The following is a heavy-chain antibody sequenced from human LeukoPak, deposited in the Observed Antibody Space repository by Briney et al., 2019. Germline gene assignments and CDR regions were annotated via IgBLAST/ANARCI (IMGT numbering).Heavy chain of an antibody. Sequence: SSETLSLTCAVYGVSFSGYSWSWIRQPPGKGLEWIGYIYHSGSTYYNPSLKSRVTISVDRSKNQFSLKLSSVTAADTAVYYCARVIGGFGELDYFDYWGQGTLVTVSS. CDR2: IYHSGST. J-gene: IGHJ4*02. CDR1: GVSFSGYS. V-gene: IGHV4-30-2*01. D-gene: IGHD3-10*01. CDR3: ARVIGGFGELDYFDY.